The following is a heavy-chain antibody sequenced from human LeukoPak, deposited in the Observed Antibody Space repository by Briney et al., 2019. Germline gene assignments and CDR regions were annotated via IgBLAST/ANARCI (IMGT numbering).Heavy chain of an antibody. D-gene: IGHD4-17*01. V-gene: IGHV3-48*01. J-gene: IGHJ2*01. CDR2: ISSSSSTI. Sequence: PGGSLRLSCAASGFTFSSYSMNWVRQAPGKELEWVSYISSSSSTIYYADSVKGRFTISRDNAKNSLYLQMNSLRAEDMAVYYCARTVTTYWYFDLWGRGTLVTVSS. CDR1: GFTFSSYS. CDR3: ARTVTTYWYFDL.